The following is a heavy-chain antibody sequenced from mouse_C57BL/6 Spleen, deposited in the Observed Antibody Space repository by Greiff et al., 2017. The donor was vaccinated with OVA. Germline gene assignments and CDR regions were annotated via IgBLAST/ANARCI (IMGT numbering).Heavy chain of an antibody. CDR3: RGLRYYFDY. CDR1: YTFTDYYM. CDR2: YPGSGNTY. V-gene: IGHV1-83*01. Sequence: VQLQQSGPELVKPGASVKMSCKASGYTFTDYYMHWVKQKPGKGLEWIGEIYPGSGNTYYNEKFKGKATLTADTSSSTAYMQLSSLTSEDSAVYFCARGLRYYFDYWGQGTTLTVSS. J-gene: IGHJ2*01. D-gene: IGHD2-4*01.